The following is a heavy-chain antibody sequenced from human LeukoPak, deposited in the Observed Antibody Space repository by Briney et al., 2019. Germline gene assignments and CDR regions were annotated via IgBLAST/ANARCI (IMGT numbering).Heavy chain of an antibody. J-gene: IGHJ4*02. CDR1: GYTFTGYY. D-gene: IGHD3-22*01. CDR2: INPNSGGT. V-gene: IGHV1-2*02. Sequence: ASVKVSCKASGYTFTGYYMHWVRQAPGQGLEWMGWINPNSGGTNYAQKFLGRVTMTRDTSISTAYMELSRLRSDDTAVYYCARSDLYYYDSSGYRTDYWGQGTLVTVSS. CDR3: ARSDLYYYDSSGYRTDY.